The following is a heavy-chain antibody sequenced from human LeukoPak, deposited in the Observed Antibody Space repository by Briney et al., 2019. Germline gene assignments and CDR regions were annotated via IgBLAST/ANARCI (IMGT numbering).Heavy chain of an antibody. Sequence: GGSLRLSCAASGFTFSSYAMHWVRQAPGKGLEWVAVISYDGSNKYYADSVKGRFTISRDNSKNTLYLQMNSLRAEDTAVYYCARCRYYDSSGYSVSLYYFDYWGQGTLVTVSS. CDR3: ARCRYYDSSGYSVSLYYFDY. CDR2: ISYDGSNK. V-gene: IGHV3-30*04. CDR1: GFTFSSYA. J-gene: IGHJ4*02. D-gene: IGHD3-22*01.